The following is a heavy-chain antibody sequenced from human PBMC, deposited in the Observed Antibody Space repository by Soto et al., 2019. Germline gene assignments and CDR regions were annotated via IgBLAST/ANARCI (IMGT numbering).Heavy chain of an antibody. J-gene: IGHJ4*02. Sequence: EVQLVESGGGLVQPGESLTLSCAASGFPFSSYWMHWGRQAPGKGLVWGSRIKSGGSVTYYADYVQDRFTISRDNARNTLYLQMNSLRVEDTAVYFCARGDGDRYDGNGYLGRNGGQGPLVTVSS. V-gene: IGHV3-74*01. CDR3: ARGDGDRYDGNGYLGRN. CDR2: IKSGGSVT. D-gene: IGHD3-22*01. CDR1: GFPFSSYW.